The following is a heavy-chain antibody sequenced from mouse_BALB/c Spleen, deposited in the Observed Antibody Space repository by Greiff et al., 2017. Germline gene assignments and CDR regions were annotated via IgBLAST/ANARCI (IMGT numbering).Heavy chain of an antibody. D-gene: IGHD2-1*01. CDR3: ARGYGNYGKFAY. CDR2: ISSGGSYT. J-gene: IGHJ3*01. CDR1: GFTFSSYA. Sequence: EVKLMESGGGLVKPGGSLKLSCAASGFTFSSYAMSWVRQSPEKRLEWVAEISSGGSYTYYPDTVTGRFTISRDNAKNTLYLEMSSLRSEDTAMYYFARGYGNYGKFAYWGQGTLVTVSA. V-gene: IGHV5-9-4*01.